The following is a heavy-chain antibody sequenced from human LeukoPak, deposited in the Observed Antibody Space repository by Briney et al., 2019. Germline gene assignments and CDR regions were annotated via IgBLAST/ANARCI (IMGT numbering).Heavy chain of an antibody. D-gene: IGHD3-10*01. Sequence: PGGSLRLSCAASGFTFSSYAMSWVRQAPGKGLEWVSAISGSGGSTYYADSVKGRFTISRDNSKNTLYLQMNSLRAEDTAVYYCANYGSGSYSQRVFDYWGQGTLVTVSS. CDR1: GFTFSSYA. V-gene: IGHV3-23*01. CDR3: ANYGSGSYSQRVFDY. J-gene: IGHJ4*02. CDR2: ISGSGGST.